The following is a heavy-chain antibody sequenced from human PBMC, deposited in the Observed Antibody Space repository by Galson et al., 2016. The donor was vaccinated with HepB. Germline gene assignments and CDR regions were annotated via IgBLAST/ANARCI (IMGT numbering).Heavy chain of an antibody. J-gene: IGHJ6*02. CDR3: ARAVWLPLSGMDV. CDR2: IYYSGST. D-gene: IGHD3-10*01. V-gene: IGHV4-39*07. Sequence: SETLSLTCSVSGGSISRSSDYWGWIRQPPGKGLEWIGTIYYSGSTYYNPSLNSRVTISVDTSKNQFSLKVSSVTAADTAVYYCARAVWLPLSGMDVWGQGTTVIVSS. CDR1: GGSISRSSDY.